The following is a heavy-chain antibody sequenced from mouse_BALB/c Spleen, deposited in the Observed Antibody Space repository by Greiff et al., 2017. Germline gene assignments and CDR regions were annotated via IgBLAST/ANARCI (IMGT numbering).Heavy chain of an antibody. V-gene: IGHV1-69*01. Sequence: QVQLQQSGAELVMPGASVKMSCKASGYTFTDYWMHWVKQRPGQGLEWIGAIDTSDSYTSYNQKFKGKATLTVDESSSTAYMQLSSLTSEDSAVYYYTRNGNYEAWFAYWGQGTLVTVSA. J-gene: IGHJ3*01. CDR3: TRNGNYEAWFAY. CDR1: GYTFTDYW. D-gene: IGHD2-1*01. CDR2: IDTSDSYT.